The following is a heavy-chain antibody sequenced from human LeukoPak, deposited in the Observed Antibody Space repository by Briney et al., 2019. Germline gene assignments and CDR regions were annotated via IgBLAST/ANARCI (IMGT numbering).Heavy chain of an antibody. V-gene: IGHV4-59*01. Sequence: SETLSLTCAVSGDSISSYYWNWVRLPPEKGLEWIGHMYDSGSTNYNPSLKSRITISVDTPKNQFSLRLSSVTAADTAVYYCARGGVGATSFTFDYWGQGTLVTVSS. CDR1: GDSISSYY. J-gene: IGHJ4*02. CDR3: ARGGVGATSFTFDY. D-gene: IGHD1-26*01. CDR2: MYDSGST.